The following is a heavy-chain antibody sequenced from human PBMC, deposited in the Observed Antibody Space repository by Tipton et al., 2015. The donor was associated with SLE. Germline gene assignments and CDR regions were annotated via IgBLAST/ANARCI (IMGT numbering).Heavy chain of an antibody. CDR2: LHSSGAT. D-gene: IGHD6-6*01. J-gene: IGHJ5*02. V-gene: IGHV4-59*01. CDR1: GSSISIYY. CDR3: TRGGASSKWLDP. Sequence: TLSLTCTVSGSSISIYYWSWIRQSAGTGLEWIGFLHSSGATTYNPPLTSRITISLDKSKNQFSLKLTSVTAADTAVYYCTRGGASSKWLDPWGQGVLVTVSS.